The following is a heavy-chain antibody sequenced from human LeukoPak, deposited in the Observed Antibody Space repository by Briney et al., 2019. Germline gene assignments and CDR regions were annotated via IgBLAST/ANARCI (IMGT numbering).Heavy chain of an antibody. J-gene: IGHJ4*02. Sequence: GGSLGLFCAASGFPFSIQAMSWVRQAPGKGLEWVLAFSRSGGSKSYVHYVRGRFTISRHAYKNTLYLQMNSLRAEDVAVYYCTREERGCILAFWGQGTLVTVSS. CDR2: FSRSGGSK. V-gene: IGHV3-23*01. D-gene: IGHD2-15*01. CDR1: GFPFSIQA. CDR3: TREERGCILAF.